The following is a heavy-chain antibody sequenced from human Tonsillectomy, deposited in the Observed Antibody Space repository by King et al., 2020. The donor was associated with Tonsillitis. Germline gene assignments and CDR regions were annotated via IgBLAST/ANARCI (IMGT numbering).Heavy chain of an antibody. Sequence: QLVQSGGGLVQPGGSLRLSCAASGFTFSSYWMGWVRQAPGKGLEWVANIKQDGSEKSYVDSVKGRFTISRDNAKNSLYLQMNSLRAEDTAVYFCARGSLDFQHWGQGTLVSVSS. CDR1: GFTFSSYW. J-gene: IGHJ1*01. CDR2: IKQDGSEK. V-gene: IGHV3-7*03. CDR3: ARGSLDFQH.